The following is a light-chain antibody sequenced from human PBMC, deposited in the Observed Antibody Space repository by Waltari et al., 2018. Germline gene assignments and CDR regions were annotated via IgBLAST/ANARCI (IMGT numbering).Light chain of an antibody. CDR3: QQYYSTLT. J-gene: IGKJ4*01. CDR2: WAS. CDR1: QTVLYSSNNKNY. Sequence: DIVMTQSPDSLAVSLGERATFNCQSTQTVLYSSNNKNYLAWYQQKPGQSPKLLIYWASTRESGVPDRFRGSGSGTDFTLTISSLQAEDVAVYYCQQYYSTLTFGGGTKVEIK. V-gene: IGKV4-1*01.